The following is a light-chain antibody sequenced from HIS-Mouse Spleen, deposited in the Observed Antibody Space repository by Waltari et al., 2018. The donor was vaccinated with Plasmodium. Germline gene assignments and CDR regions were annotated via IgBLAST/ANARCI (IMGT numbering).Light chain of an antibody. Sequence: QSALTQPPSASGSPGQSVTISCTGTSSDVGGYNYVSWYQPHPGKAPKLMIYEVSKRPSGVRDRCSGSKSGNTASLTVSGRQAEDEADYYCSSYAGSNNLVFGGGTKLTVL. CDR1: SSDVGGYNY. CDR3: SSYAGSNNLV. CDR2: EVS. J-gene: IGLJ2*01. V-gene: IGLV2-8*01.